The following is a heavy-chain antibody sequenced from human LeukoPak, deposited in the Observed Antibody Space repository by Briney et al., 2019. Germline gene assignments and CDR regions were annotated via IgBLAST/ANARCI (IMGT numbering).Heavy chain of an antibody. Sequence: SETLSLTCTVSGGSISSYYWSWLRQPAGKGLEWIGRIYTSGSTNYNPSLKSRVTMSVDTSKNQFSLKLSSVTTADTAVYYCAGELWFGEFRSFYYMDVWSKGTTVTVSS. CDR3: AGELWFGEFRSFYYMDV. J-gene: IGHJ6*03. D-gene: IGHD3-10*01. CDR1: GGSISSYY. CDR2: IYTSGST. V-gene: IGHV4-4*07.